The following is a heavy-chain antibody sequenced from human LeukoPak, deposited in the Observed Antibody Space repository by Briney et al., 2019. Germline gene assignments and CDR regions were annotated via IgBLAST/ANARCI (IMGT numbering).Heavy chain of an antibody. D-gene: IGHD3-9*01. J-gene: IGHJ3*02. CDR1: GLTLSSFV. CDR2: ISYDGSNK. CDR3: ARDDWGLGKSAYDI. Sequence: HPGGSLSLSCEASGLTLSSFVMPGVRQPPGKGREWVAVISYDGSNKYYADSVKGRFTISRDNSKNTLYLQMSSLRPEDTAVYYCARDDWGLGKSAYDIWGQGTLVTVSS. V-gene: IGHV3-30-3*01.